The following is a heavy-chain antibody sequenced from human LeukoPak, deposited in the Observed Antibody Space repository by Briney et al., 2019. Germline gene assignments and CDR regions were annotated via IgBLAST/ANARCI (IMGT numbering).Heavy chain of an antibody. CDR2: IYYSGST. CDR1: GVSISSGGYY. CDR3: ARRLGYSSSWYPRPFDY. D-gene: IGHD6-13*01. V-gene: IGHV4-31*03. J-gene: IGHJ4*02. Sequence: NSSETLSLTCTVSGVSISSGGYYWSWIRQHPGKGLEWIGYIYYSGSTHYNPSLKSRVTISVDTSKNQFSLKLSSVTAADTAVYYCARRLGYSSSWYPRPFDYWGQGTLVTVSS.